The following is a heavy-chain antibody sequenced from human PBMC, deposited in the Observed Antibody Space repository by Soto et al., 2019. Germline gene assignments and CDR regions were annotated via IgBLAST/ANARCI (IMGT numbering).Heavy chain of an antibody. CDR2: INHSGST. Sequence: SETLSLTCAVYGGSFSGYYWSWIRQPPGKGLEWIGEINHSGSTNYNPSLKSRVTISADTSKNQFSLKLSSVTAADTAVYYCARVYDYVWGSYRYKGYKGSYYFDYWGQGTLVTVSS. CDR1: GGSFSGYY. CDR3: ARVYDYVWGSYRYKGYKGSYYFDY. J-gene: IGHJ4*02. D-gene: IGHD3-16*02. V-gene: IGHV4-34*01.